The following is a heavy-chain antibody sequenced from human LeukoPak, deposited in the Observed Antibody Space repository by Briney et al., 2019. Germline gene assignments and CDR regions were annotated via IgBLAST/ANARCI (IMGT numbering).Heavy chain of an antibody. D-gene: IGHD3-22*01. J-gene: IGHJ4*02. CDR1: GYTFTSYD. CDR3: ARGPNYYDSSLHIDY. Sequence: ASVKVSCKASGYTFTSYDINWVRRATGQGLEWMGWMNPNSGNTGYAQKFQGRVTMTRNTSISTAYMELSSLRSEDTAVYYCARGPNYYDSSLHIDYWGQGTLVTVSS. CDR2: MNPNSGNT. V-gene: IGHV1-8*01.